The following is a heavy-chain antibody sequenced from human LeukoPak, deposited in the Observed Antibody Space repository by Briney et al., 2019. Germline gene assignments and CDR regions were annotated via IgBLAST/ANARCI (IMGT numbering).Heavy chain of an antibody. CDR3: ARVSIAARNFDY. Sequence: PGGSLRLSCAASGFTFSSYWMHWFRQAPGKGLVWVSRINSDGSSTSYADSVKGRFTISRDNAKNTLYLQMNSLSAEDTAVYYCARVSIAARNFDYWGQGTLVTVSS. V-gene: IGHV3-74*01. J-gene: IGHJ4*02. D-gene: IGHD6-6*01. CDR1: GFTFSSYW. CDR2: INSDGSST.